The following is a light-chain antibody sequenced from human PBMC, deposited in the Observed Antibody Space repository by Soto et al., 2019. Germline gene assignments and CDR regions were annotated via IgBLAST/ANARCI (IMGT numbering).Light chain of an antibody. CDR2: DAS. V-gene: IGKV1-5*01. J-gene: IGKJ4*01. Sequence: DIQMTQSPSTLSASVGDRVTISCRASQSVGSWLAWYQQKPGKAPKFLIYDASTLESGVPSRFSGSGSGTDFTLTISRLEPEDFAVYYCLQYDTSPLTFGGGTKVDIK. CDR3: LQYDTSPLT. CDR1: QSVGSW.